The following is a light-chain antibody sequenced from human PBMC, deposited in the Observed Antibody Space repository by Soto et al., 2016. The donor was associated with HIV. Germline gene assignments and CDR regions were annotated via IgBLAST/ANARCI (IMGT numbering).Light chain of an antibody. CDR3: QVWDSSSDHRV. Sequence: SYILTQPPSVSVAPGKTARITCGGDNIGIKNVHWYQQKPGQAPILVVYDDSDRPSGIPERFSGSNSGNTATLTISRVEAGDEADYYCQVWDSSSDHRVFGGGTKLTVL. V-gene: IGLV3-21*03. CDR1: NIGIKN. CDR2: DDS. J-gene: IGLJ2*01.